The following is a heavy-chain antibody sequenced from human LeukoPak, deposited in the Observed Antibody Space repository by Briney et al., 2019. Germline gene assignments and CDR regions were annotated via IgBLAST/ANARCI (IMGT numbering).Heavy chain of an antibody. V-gene: IGHV3-23*01. CDR3: AKALHLWDYYYGMDV. CDR1: GFTFSSYA. J-gene: IGHJ6*02. D-gene: IGHD4-11*01. Sequence: GGSLRLSCAASGFTFSSYAMSWVRQAPGKGLEWVSAISGSGGSTYYADSVKGRFTISRDNSKNTLYLQMNSLGAEDTAVYYCAKALHLWDYYYGMDVWGQGTTVTVSS. CDR2: ISGSGGST.